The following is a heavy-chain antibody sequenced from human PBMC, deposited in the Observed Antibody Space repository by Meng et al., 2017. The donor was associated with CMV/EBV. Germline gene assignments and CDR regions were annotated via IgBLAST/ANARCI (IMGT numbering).Heavy chain of an antibody. CDR3: ARALRFLEWLPDY. V-gene: IGHV4-34*01. J-gene: IGHJ4*02. CDR2: INHSGST. D-gene: IGHD3-3*01. CDR1: GGSFSGYY. Sequence: SETLSLTCAAYGGSFSGYYWSWIRQPPGKGLEWIGEINHSGSTNYNQSLKSRVTISVDTSKNQFSLKLSSVTAADTAVYYCARALRFLEWLPDYWGQGTLVTVSS.